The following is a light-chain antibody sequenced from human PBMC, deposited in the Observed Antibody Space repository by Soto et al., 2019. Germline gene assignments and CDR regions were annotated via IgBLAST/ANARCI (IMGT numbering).Light chain of an antibody. CDR2: DAS. V-gene: IGKV3-11*01. CDR1: QSISSN. Sequence: EIVLTQSPATLSLSPGERATLSCRASQSISSNLAWYQQKRGQAPRLIIYDASNRATGIPARFRGSGSGTDFTLTISSLEPEDFAIYYCQQRSNWPPLTFGGGTKVEIK. CDR3: QQRSNWPPLT. J-gene: IGKJ4*01.